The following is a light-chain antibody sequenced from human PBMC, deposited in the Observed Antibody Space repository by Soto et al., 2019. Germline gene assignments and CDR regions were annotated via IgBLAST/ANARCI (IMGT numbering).Light chain of an antibody. CDR2: GAS. CDR1: QSVSSTY. CDR3: QQYGSSPPYT. Sequence: EIVLTQSPGTLSLSPGERATLSCRASQSVSSTYLAWYPQKPGQAPRLLLYGASSRATGIPDRFSGSGSGTDFTLTISRLEPEDFAVSYCQQYGSSPPYTFGQGTKLEIK. V-gene: IGKV3-20*01. J-gene: IGKJ2*01.